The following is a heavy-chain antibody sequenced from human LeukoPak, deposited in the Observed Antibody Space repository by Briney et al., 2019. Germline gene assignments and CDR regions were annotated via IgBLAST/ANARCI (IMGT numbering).Heavy chain of an antibody. CDR2: INPNSGGT. V-gene: IGHV1-2*02. J-gene: IGHJ4*02. CDR3: ASLGRIMITFGGVSFDY. CDR1: GYTFTGYY. D-gene: IGHD3-16*01. Sequence: GASVKVSCKASGYTFTGYYMHWVRQAPGQGLEWMGWINPNSGGTNYAQKFQGRVTMTRDTSISTAYMEPSRLRSDDTAVYYCASLGRIMITFGGVSFDYWGQGTLVTVSS.